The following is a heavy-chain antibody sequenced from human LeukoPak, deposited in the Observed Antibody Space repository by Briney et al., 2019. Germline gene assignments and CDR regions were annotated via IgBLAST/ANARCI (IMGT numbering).Heavy chain of an antibody. CDR1: TYSISSGYY. CDR2: IYHRGNT. D-gene: IGHD3-16*02. V-gene: IGHV4-38-2*01. CDR3: ARIRMITFGGVIVRTYYFDY. J-gene: IGHJ4*02. Sequence: PSETLSLTGAVSTYSISSGYYGGWIRQPPGRGLEWIGSIYHRGNTYYNPSLKSRVTISVDTYKNQFSLKLSSVTAADTAVYYCARIRMITFGGVIVRTYYFDYWGQGTLVIVSS.